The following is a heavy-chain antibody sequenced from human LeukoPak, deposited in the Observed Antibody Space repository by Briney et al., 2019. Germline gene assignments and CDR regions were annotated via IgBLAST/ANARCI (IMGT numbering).Heavy chain of an antibody. J-gene: IGHJ3*01. D-gene: IGHD2-15*01. CDR2: MYSGGST. Sequence: QPGGSLRLSCTASGFTVRSNYMSWVRQSPRKGLEWVSIMYSGGSTDYADSVKGRFIISRDHSKNTLYLQMNSLRAEDTAVYYCARDRYCSGGSCYGDAFDLWGQGTMVTVSS. V-gene: IGHV3-53*01. CDR1: GFTVRSNY. CDR3: ARDRYCSGGSCYGDAFDL.